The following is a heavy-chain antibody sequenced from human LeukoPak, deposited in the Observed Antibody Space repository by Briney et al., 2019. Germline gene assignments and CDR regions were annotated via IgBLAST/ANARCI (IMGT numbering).Heavy chain of an antibody. CDR1: GGTFSIHS. CDR2: IIPMFETT. V-gene: IGHV1-69*06. CDR3: ARSEEGFLEWICDDA. J-gene: IGHJ5*02. Sequence: SVKVSCTTSGGTFSIHSISWVRQAPGQGLEWMGGIIPMFETTTYAQKFQGRLTITADKSTSTAYMELSRLRSDDTAVYYCARSEEGFLEWICDDAWGQGTRVTVSS. D-gene: IGHD3-3*01.